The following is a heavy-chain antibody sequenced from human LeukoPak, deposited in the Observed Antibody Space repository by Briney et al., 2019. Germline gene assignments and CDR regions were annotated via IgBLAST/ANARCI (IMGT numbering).Heavy chain of an antibody. Sequence: PSETLSLTCTVSGYSISSGYYWGWIRQPPGKGLEWIGSIYYSGSTYYNPSLKSRVTISVDTSKNQFSLKLSSVTAADTAVYYCARDERVSHPRTGAFDIWGQGTMVTVSS. J-gene: IGHJ3*02. V-gene: IGHV4-38-2*02. CDR3: ARDERVSHPRTGAFDI. D-gene: IGHD5/OR15-5a*01. CDR1: GYSISSGYY. CDR2: IYYSGST.